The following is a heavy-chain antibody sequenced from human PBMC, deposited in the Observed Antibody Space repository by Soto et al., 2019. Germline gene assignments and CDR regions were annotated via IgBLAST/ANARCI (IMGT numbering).Heavy chain of an antibody. CDR1: GGSISSYY. CDR3: ARVRRILYYYYMDV. V-gene: IGHV4-59*01. CDR2: IYYSGST. J-gene: IGHJ6*03. Sequence: SETLSLTCTVSGGSISSYYWSWIRQPPGKGLEWIWYIYYSGSTNYNPSLKSRVTISVDTSKNQFSLKLSSVTAADTAVYYCARVRRILYYYYMDVWGKGTTVTVSS.